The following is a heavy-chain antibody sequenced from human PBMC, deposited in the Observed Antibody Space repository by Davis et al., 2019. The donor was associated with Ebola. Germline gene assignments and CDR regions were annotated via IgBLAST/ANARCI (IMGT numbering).Heavy chain of an antibody. Sequence: GGSLRLSCAASGFTFSDYALTWVRQAPGKGLEWVSGISWNSGSIGYADSVKGRFTISRDNAKNSLYLQMNSLRAEDTALYYCAKEQWLGSYFDYWGQGTLVTVSS. J-gene: IGHJ4*02. CDR2: ISWNSGSI. CDR3: AKEQWLGSYFDY. CDR1: GFTFSDYA. V-gene: IGHV3-9*01. D-gene: IGHD6-19*01.